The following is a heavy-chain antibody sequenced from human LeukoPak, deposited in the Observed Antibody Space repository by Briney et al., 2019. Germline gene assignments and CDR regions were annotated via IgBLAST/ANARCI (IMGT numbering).Heavy chain of an antibody. D-gene: IGHD2/OR15-2a*01. J-gene: IGHJ4*02. CDR2: IKYDGSER. Sequence: GGSLRLSCAASGFMFSGYWMSWVRQAPGKGLEWVATIKYDGSERYYVDSVKGRFTIFRDNTRESLYLQMNSPRAEDTAVYYCVRDNSHFDSWGQGSLVTVSS. CDR1: GFMFSGYW. V-gene: IGHV3-7*01. CDR3: VRDNSHFDS.